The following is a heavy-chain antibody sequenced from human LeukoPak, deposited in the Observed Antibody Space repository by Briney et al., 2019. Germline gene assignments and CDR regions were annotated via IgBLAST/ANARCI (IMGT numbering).Heavy chain of an antibody. CDR2: INHSGST. D-gene: IGHD2-15*01. Sequence: KPSETLSLTCAVYGGSFSGYYWSWIRQPPGKGLEWIGEINHSGSTNYNPSLKSRVTISGDTSKNQFSLKLISVTAADTAVYYCAREWCSGGSCYGNWFDPWGQGTLVTVSS. CDR3: AREWCSGGSCYGNWFDP. CDR1: GGSFSGYY. V-gene: IGHV4-34*01. J-gene: IGHJ5*02.